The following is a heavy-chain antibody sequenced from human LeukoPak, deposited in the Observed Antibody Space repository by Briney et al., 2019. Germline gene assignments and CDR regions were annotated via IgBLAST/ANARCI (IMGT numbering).Heavy chain of an antibody. CDR1: GGSFSGYY. V-gene: IGHV4-34*01. CDR2: INHSGST. Sequence: SETLSLTCAVCGGSFSGYYWSWIRQPPGKGLEWIGEINHSGSTNYNPSLKSRVTISVDTSKNQFSLKLSSVTAADTAVYYCASRLWFGEFKWGQGTLVTVSS. D-gene: IGHD3-10*01. CDR3: ASRLWFGEFK. J-gene: IGHJ4*02.